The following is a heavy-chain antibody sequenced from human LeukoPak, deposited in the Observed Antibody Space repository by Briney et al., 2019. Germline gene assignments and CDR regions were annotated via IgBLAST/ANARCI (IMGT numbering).Heavy chain of an antibody. D-gene: IGHD5-24*01. V-gene: IGHV5-51*01. CDR1: GYSFTSYW. Sequence: GESLKISCKGSGYSFTSYWIGWVRQMPGKGLEWMGIIYPGDSDTRYSPSFQGQVTISADKSSSTAYLQWSSLKASDTAMYYCARGRRDGYNSPYYFDYWGQGTLVTVSS. CDR3: ARGRRDGYNSPYYFDY. CDR2: IYPGDSDT. J-gene: IGHJ4*02.